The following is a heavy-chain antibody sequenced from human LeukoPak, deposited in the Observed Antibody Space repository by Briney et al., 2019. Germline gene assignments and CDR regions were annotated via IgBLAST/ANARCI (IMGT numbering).Heavy chain of an antibody. J-gene: IGHJ4*02. CDR1: RFTFSSYG. D-gene: IGHD2-15*01. CDR2: INSDGSST. Sequence: GGCLSLSCAASRFTFSSYGMHWVRLAPGKGLVWVSRINSDGSSTSYADSVKGRVTISRGNAKNTLYLQMNSLRAEDTAVYYCARLPVVVAATRDYWGQGTLVTVSS. CDR3: ARLPVVVAATRDY. V-gene: IGHV3-74*01.